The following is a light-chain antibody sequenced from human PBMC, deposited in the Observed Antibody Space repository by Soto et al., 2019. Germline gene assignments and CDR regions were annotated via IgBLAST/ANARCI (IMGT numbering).Light chain of an antibody. CDR1: QGVSSN. CDR2: GAS. J-gene: IGKJ4*01. V-gene: IGKV3-15*01. CDR3: QHYHKLPLT. Sequence: EIVLTQSPATLSVSPGERATLSCRASQGVSSNLAWYQQKPGQAPRLVIYGASTRATGIPARFSGSGSGTEFPLTISSLQSEDCAVYYCQHYHKLPLTFGGGAKVEIK.